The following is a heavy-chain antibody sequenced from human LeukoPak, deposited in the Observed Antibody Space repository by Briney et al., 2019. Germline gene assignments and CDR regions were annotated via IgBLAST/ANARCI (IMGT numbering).Heavy chain of an antibody. Sequence: GGSLRLSCAASGFTFSNAWMSWVRQAPGKGLEWVGRIKSKTDGGTTDYAAPVKGRFTISRDDSKNTLYLQMNSLKTEDTAVYYCTTDFVEASAFDIWGQGTMVTVSS. CDR1: GFTFSNAW. J-gene: IGHJ3*02. CDR2: IKSKTDGGTT. V-gene: IGHV3-15*01. CDR3: TTDFVEASAFDI. D-gene: IGHD3-3*01.